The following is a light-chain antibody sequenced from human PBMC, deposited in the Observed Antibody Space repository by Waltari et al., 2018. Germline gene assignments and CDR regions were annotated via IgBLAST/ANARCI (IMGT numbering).Light chain of an antibody. J-gene: IGLJ2*01. CDR1: SSYAGGSDS. CDR3: CSYAGSYTHVV. Sequence: QSALTQPRSVSGSHGQSVTIPCTGTSSYAGGSDSVPWYQHHPGKAPKRMICDVTQPPSGVPDRFSGSKSGNTASRTISGLQAEDEADYYCCSYAGSYTHVVFGGGTKLTVL. CDR2: DVT. V-gene: IGLV2-11*01.